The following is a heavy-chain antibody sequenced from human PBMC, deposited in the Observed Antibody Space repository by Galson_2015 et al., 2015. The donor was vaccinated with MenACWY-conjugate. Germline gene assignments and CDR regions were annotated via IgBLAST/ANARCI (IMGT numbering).Heavy chain of an antibody. D-gene: IGHD3/OR15-3a*01. V-gene: IGHV3-7*03. CDR2: INQDGRAK. CDR1: GVTFSSYG. J-gene: IGHJ4*02. CDR3: ARFASGTVYSMDH. Sequence: SLRISCEASGVTFSSYGMSWVRQPPGKGLEWVADINQDGRAKSYVDSVKGRFTISRDNARNSLFLQMNSLRAEDTSVYYCARFASGTVYSMDHWGQGTLVTVSS.